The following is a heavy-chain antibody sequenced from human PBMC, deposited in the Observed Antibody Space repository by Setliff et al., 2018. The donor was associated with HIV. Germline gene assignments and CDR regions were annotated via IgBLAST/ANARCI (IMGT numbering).Heavy chain of an antibody. Sequence: ASVKVSCKASGYTFTGYYMHWVRQAPGQGLEWMGWINPNSGGTNYAQRFQGRVTMTRDTSISTANMELNSLRAEDTAVYYCARDYGGMTSGWYLSSVFGFWGQGTLVTVSS. V-gene: IGHV1-2*02. J-gene: IGHJ4*02. D-gene: IGHD6-19*01. CDR3: ARDYGGMTSGWYLSSVFGF. CDR2: INPNSGGT. CDR1: GYTFTGYY.